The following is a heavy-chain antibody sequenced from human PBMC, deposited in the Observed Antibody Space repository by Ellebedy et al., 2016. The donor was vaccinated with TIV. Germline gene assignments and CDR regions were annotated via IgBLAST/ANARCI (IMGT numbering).Heavy chain of an antibody. J-gene: IGHJ3*02. Sequence: GESLKISCAASGFTFSSYWMHWVRQAPGKGLVWVSRINSDGSSTSYADSVKGRFTISRDNAKNTLYLQMNSLRAEDTAVYYCARGPNGYPDAFDIWGQGTMVTVSS. CDR3: ARGPNGYPDAFDI. CDR2: INSDGSST. D-gene: IGHD2-8*01. CDR1: GFTFSSYW. V-gene: IGHV3-74*01.